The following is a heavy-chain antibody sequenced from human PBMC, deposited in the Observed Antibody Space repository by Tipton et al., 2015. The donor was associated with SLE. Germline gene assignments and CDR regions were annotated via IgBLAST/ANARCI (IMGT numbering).Heavy chain of an antibody. V-gene: IGHV4-34*01. CDR2: INHSGST. CDR3: ARGILEWSDY. CDR1: GGSFSGYY. D-gene: IGHD3-3*01. J-gene: IGHJ4*02. Sequence: TLSLTCAVYGGSFSGYYWSWIRQPPGKGLEWIGEINHSGSTNYNPSLKSRVTISVDTSKNQLSLKLSSVTAADTAVYYCARGILEWSDYWGQGTLVTVSS.